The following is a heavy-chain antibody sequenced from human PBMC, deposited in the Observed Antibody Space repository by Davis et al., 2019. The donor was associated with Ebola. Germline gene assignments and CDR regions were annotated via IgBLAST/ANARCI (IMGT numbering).Heavy chain of an antibody. D-gene: IGHD3-16*01. CDR2: ISYDGSNK. CDR3: ARERGFYGMDV. Sequence: GGSLRLSCAASGFTFSSYAMSWVRQAPGKGLEWVAVISYDGSNKYYADSVKGRFTISRDNSKNTLYLQMNSLRAEDTAVYYCARERGFYGMDVWGQGTTVTVSS. CDR1: GFTFSSYA. V-gene: IGHV3-30*03. J-gene: IGHJ6*02.